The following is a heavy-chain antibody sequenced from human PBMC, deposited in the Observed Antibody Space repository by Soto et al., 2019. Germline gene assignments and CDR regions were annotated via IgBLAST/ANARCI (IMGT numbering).Heavy chain of an antibody. V-gene: IGHV3-49*04. CDR3: TRLPPHPRPAFDS. J-gene: IGHJ4*02. CDR1: EFNFGEHA. Sequence: ESGGDLVKPGRSLRVSCTASEFNFGEHAISWVRQAPGKGLEWVGHIRSKRYGGTAEYAASVKGRFTISRDDSKSIAYLQMDSLQTEDTGVYYCTRLPPHPRPAFDSCGQGTLVTVSS. D-gene: IGHD2-2*01. CDR2: IRSKRYGGTA.